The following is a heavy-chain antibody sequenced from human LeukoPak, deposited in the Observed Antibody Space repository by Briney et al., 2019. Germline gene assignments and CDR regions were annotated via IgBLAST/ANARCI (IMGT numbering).Heavy chain of an antibody. D-gene: IGHD2-15*01. Sequence: ASVKVSCKASGYTFTGYYMHWVRQAPGQGLEWMGRVNPNSGDTNYAQNLQGRVTMTRDTSITTAYMELSSLRSEDTAVYYCARVSGGSYNFDYWGQGALVTVSS. CDR3: ARVSGGSYNFDY. J-gene: IGHJ4*02. CDR1: GYTFTGYY. CDR2: VNPNSGDT. V-gene: IGHV1-2*06.